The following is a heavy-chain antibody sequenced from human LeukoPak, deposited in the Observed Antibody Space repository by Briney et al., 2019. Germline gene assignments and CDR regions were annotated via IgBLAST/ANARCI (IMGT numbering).Heavy chain of an antibody. CDR2: IYPRDGST. CDR1: GYTFTNNY. CDR3: ARDQEGFDY. V-gene: IGHV1-46*01. J-gene: IGHJ4*02. Sequence: ASVKVSCKASGYTFTNNYLHWVRQAPGQGLEWMGMIYPRDGSTSYAQNFQGRVTVTRDTSTATVHMELRGLRSEDTAVYYCARDQEGFDYWGQGTVVTVSS.